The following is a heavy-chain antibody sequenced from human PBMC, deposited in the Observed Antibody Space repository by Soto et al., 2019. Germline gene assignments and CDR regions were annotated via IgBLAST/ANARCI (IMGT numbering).Heavy chain of an antibody. CDR3: ARWLVTMIVVVSDAFDI. V-gene: IGHV4-4*02. CDR1: GGSISSSNW. CDR2: IYRSGST. J-gene: IGHJ3*02. Sequence: SETLSLTCAVSGGSISSSNWWSWVRQPPGKGLEWIGEIYRSGSTNYNPSLKSRVTISVDKSKNQFSLKLSSVTAADTAVYYCARWLVTMIVVVSDAFDIRAQRTMVTGSS. D-gene: IGHD3-22*01.